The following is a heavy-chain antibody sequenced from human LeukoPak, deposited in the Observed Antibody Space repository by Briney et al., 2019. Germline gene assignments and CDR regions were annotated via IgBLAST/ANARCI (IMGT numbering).Heavy chain of an antibody. V-gene: IGHV4-59*01. CDR3: ARVVGGSTYYFDY. J-gene: IGHJ4*02. CDR2: IYYSGST. CDR1: GGSISSYY. Sequence: SETLSLTCTVSGGSISSYYGSWIRQPPGTGLEWIGYIYYSGSTNYNPSLKSRVTISVDTSKNQFSLKLSSVTAADTAVYYCARVVGGSTYYFDYWGQGTLVTVSS. D-gene: IGHD3-10*01.